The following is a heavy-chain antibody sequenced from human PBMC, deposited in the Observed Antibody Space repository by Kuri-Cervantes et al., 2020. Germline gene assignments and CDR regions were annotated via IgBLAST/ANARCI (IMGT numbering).Heavy chain of an antibody. CDR1: GFTFSSYA. V-gene: IGHV3-30*01. J-gene: IGHJ3*02. Sequence: GESLKISCAASGFTFSSYAMHWVRQAPGKGLEWVAVISYDGSNKYYADSVKGRFTISRDNSKNTLYLQMNSLRAEDTAVYYCARDKVWFGELLDGALDIWGQGTMVTVSS. D-gene: IGHD3-10*01. CDR2: ISYDGSNK. CDR3: ARDKVWFGELLDGALDI.